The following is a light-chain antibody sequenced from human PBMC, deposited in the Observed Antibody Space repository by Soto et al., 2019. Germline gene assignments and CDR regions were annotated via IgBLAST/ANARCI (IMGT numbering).Light chain of an antibody. CDR1: SSNLGINF. CDR2: ENN. CDR3: ATWDGSLSVGV. Sequence: QSVLTQPPSVSAAPEQKVTISCSGGSSNLGINFVSWYQQFPGGVPKLLIYENNKRPSGIPDRFSGAKSGTSATLDITGLHAGDEADYYCATWDGSLSVGVFGGGTKLTVL. V-gene: IGLV1-51*02. J-gene: IGLJ2*01.